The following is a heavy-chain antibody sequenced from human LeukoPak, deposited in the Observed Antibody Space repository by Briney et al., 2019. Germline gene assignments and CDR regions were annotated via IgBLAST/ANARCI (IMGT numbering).Heavy chain of an antibody. Sequence: PGGSLRLSCAASGPTFSSCFMTWVRQAPGKGLEWVANIKPDGSEKYYMDSVKGRFTISRDNAKNSLYLQMNSLRAEDTAVYYCASGGYNWNRLDYWGQGTLVTVSS. D-gene: IGHD1-20*01. CDR2: IKPDGSEK. CDR1: GPTFSSCF. V-gene: IGHV3-7*01. CDR3: ASGGYNWNRLDY. J-gene: IGHJ4*02.